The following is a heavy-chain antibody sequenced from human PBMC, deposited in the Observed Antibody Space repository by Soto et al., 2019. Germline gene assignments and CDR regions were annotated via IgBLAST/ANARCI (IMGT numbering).Heavy chain of an antibody. J-gene: IGHJ4*02. CDR2: IIPIFGTS. D-gene: IGHD3-22*01. CDR1: GGTFSNFA. CDR3: ATFSRSSDSSRLLHY. V-gene: IGHV1-69*06. Sequence: SVKVSSKVSGGTFSNFAIPGVRQPPGHGLEWMGGIIPIFGTSNYAQKFQDRVTITADKSTTTAYMELTSLRSEDTAMYYCATFSRSSDSSRLLHYWGQGTLVTVYS.